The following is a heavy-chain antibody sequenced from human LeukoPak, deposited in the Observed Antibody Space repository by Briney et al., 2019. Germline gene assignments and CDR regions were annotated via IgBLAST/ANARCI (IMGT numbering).Heavy chain of an antibody. CDR1: GFTFDDYA. CDR2: ISWNSGSI. J-gene: IGHJ4*02. V-gene: IGHV3-9*01. D-gene: IGHD3-9*01. CDR3: AKDMSDILTGYALDY. Sequence: PGGSLRLSCAASGFTFDDYAMHWVRQAPGKGLERVSGISWNSGSIGYADSVKGRFTISRDNAKNSLYLQMNSQRAEDTALYYCAKDMSDILTGYALDYWGQGTLVTVSS.